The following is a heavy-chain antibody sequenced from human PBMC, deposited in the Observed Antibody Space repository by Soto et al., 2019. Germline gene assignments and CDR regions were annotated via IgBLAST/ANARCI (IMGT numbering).Heavy chain of an antibody. CDR2: IYYSGST. CDR3: ARVFGFGGMDV. V-gene: IGHV4-30-4*01. Sequence: SETLSLTCTVSGGSISSGDYYWSWIRQPPGKGLEWIGYIYYSGSTYYNPSLKSRVTISVDTSKNQFSLKLSSVTAADTAVYYCARVFGFGGMDVWGQGTTVTVSS. J-gene: IGHJ6*02. CDR1: GGSISSGDYY. D-gene: IGHD3-10*01.